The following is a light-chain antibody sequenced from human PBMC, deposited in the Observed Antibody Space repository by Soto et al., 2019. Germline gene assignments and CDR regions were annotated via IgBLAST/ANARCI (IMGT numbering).Light chain of an antibody. J-gene: IGKJ4*01. Sequence: EIVLPQSPATLSLSPGERASLSCRASQSVTTYLAWYQQRPGQAPRLLIYDSSNRATGIPARFSGSGSGTDFTLTISSLESEDFAVYYCQQRVNRATFGGGTKVDIK. CDR3: QQRVNRAT. CDR2: DSS. CDR1: QSVTTY. V-gene: IGKV3-11*01.